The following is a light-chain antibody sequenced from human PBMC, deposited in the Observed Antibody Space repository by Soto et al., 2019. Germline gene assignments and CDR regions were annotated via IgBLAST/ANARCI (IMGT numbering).Light chain of an antibody. CDR3: QQSYSPPPIT. J-gene: IGKJ5*01. V-gene: IGKV1-39*01. CDR1: RSISKF. CDR2: GAS. Sequence: DIQMTQSPSSLSASVGDRVTITCRASRSISKFLNWYQQKPGKAPKLLIYGASSLQSGVPSRFSGSGSGTDFTLTISSLQPEDFATYYCQQSYSPPPITFGQGTRLEI.